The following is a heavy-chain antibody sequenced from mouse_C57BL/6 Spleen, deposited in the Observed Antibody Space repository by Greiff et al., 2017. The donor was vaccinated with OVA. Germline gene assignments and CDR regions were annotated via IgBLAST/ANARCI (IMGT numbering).Heavy chain of an antibody. J-gene: IGHJ4*01. CDR2: IYPYNGVS. Sequence: EVQLQQSGPELVKPGASVKISCKASGYSFTGYYMHWVKQSHGNILDWIGYIYPYNGVSSYNQKFKGKATLTVDKSSSTAYMEFRSLTSEDSAVYYCARGTFGGSSGDAMDYWGQGTSVTVSS. D-gene: IGHD1-1*01. CDR3: ARGTFGGSSGDAMDY. V-gene: IGHV1-31*01. CDR1: GYSFTGYY.